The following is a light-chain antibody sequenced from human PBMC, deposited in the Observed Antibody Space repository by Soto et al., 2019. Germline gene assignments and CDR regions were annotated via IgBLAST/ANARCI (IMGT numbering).Light chain of an antibody. J-gene: IGKJ3*01. CDR3: QQSYTTLYT. V-gene: IGKV1-39*01. CDR2: AAS. Sequence: DIQMTQSPSSLSASVGGRVTITCRASQSISNYLNWYQQKPGKAPKLLIYAASSLQSGVPSRFSGSGSGTDFTLNISSLQPEDFATYSCQQSYTTLYTFGPGTNVDI. CDR1: QSISNY.